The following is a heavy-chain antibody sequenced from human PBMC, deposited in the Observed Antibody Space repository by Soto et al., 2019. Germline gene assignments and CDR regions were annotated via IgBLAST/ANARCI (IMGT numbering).Heavy chain of an antibody. V-gene: IGHV3-48*03. Sequence: EVQLVESGGGLVQPGGSLTLSCAASGFAFSSFEMNWVRQAPGKVLEWVSYISSTGSTIYYADSVQGRFTVSRDNAKNTLFLQMNSLRAEDTVVYYCAREKWEGAHSPGFDYWGQGTLGTVSS. CDR3: AREKWEGAHSPGFDY. J-gene: IGHJ4*02. CDR2: ISSTGSTI. D-gene: IGHD1-26*01. CDR1: GFAFSSFE.